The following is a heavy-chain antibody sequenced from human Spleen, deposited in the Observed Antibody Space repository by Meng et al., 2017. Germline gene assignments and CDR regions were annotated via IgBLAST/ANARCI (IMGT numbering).Heavy chain of an antibody. CDR3: ARGRRLLWFGEHYDY. CDR1: GGSISSDTTY. D-gene: IGHD3-10*01. V-gene: IGHV4-61*02. J-gene: IGHJ4*02. CDR2: IYTSGST. Sequence: SETLSLTCTVSGGSISSDTTYWSWIRQPAGKGLEWIGLIYTSGSTKYNPSLKTRVTMSIDTSKTQLSLELSSVTAADTAVYYCARGRRLLWFGEHYDYWGQGTLVTVSS.